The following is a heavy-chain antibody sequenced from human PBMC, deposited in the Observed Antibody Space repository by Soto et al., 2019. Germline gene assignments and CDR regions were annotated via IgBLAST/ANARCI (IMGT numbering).Heavy chain of an antibody. V-gene: IGHV4-4*02. D-gene: IGHD3-22*01. Sequence: PSETLSLTCAVSGGSISSSNWWSWVRQPPGXGLEWIGEIYHSGSTNYNPSLKSRVTISVDKSKNQFSLKLSSVTAADTAVYYCARDLNYDSSGYYFAPYYYYGMDVWGQGTTVTVSS. CDR1: GGSISSSNW. CDR2: IYHSGST. J-gene: IGHJ6*02. CDR3: ARDLNYDSSGYYFAPYYYYGMDV.